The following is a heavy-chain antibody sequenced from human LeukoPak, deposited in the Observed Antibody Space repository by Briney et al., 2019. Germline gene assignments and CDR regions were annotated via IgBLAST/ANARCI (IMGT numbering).Heavy chain of an antibody. J-gene: IGHJ4*02. D-gene: IGHD3-10*01. CDR1: RFTFSSNW. V-gene: IGHV3-7*01. Sequence: PGGSLRLSCVASRFTFSSNWRTWVRQAPGKGLEWVANMRQDGNEKYYVDSVRGRLTIARDNGKNSLYLQMHSLRAEDTAVYYCATDRRGSNDYWGQGTLVTVSS. CDR2: MRQDGNEK. CDR3: ATDRRGSNDY.